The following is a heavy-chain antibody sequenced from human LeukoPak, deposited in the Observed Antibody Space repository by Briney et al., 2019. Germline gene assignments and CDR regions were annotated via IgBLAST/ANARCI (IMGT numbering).Heavy chain of an antibody. CDR3: ARDLSVGAKPDLGFDY. CDR2: ISDSGGST. CDR1: GFTFSNYA. D-gene: IGHD1-26*01. V-gene: IGHV3-23*01. Sequence: PGGSLRLSCAASGFTFSNYAMNWVRRAPGKGLEWVSGISDSGGSTYYADSVRGRFIISRDNSKDTLYLQMISLRAEDTAVYYCARDLSVGAKPDLGFDYWGQGTLVTVSS. J-gene: IGHJ4*02.